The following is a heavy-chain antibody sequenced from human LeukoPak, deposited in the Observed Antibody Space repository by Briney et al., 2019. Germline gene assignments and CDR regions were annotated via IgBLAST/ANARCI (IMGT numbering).Heavy chain of an antibody. D-gene: IGHD5-18*01. V-gene: IGHV3-23*01. CDR2: ISGSGGST. J-gene: IGHJ4*02. CDR1: GFTFSSYA. Sequence: GGSLRLSCAASGFTFSSYAMSWVRQAPGKGLEWVSAISGSGGSTYYADSMKGRFTISRDNSKNTLYLQMNSLRAEDTAVYYCAKDRGYSYGEYYFDYWGQGTLVTVSS. CDR3: AKDRGYSYGEYYFDY.